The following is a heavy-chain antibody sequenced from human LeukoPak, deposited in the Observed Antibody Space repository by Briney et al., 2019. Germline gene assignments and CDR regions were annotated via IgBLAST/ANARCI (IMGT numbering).Heavy chain of an antibody. CDR3: ARLSATAEGQWLVVYWFDP. Sequence: GASVKVSCKASGYTFTSYGISWVRQAPGQGLEWMGWISAYNGNTNYAQKLQGRVTMTTDTSTSTAYMELRSLRSDDTAVYYCARLSATAEGQWLVVYWFDPWGQGTLVTVSS. CDR1: GYTFTSYG. CDR2: ISAYNGNT. J-gene: IGHJ5*02. D-gene: IGHD6-19*01. V-gene: IGHV1-18*01.